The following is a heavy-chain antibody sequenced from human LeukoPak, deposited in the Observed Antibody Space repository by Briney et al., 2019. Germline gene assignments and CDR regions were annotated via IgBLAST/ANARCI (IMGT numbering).Heavy chain of an antibody. CDR1: GYSISSGYY. V-gene: IGHV4-38-2*01. CDR2: IYHSAST. Sequence: SETLSLTCAVSGYSISSGYYWGWIRQPPGKGLEWIGNIYHSASTLYNPSLKSRVTMSVDTSKNQFSLKLTSVTAADTAVYYCARHGGGGWFDPWGQGTLVTVSS. D-gene: IGHD3-3*01. J-gene: IGHJ5*02. CDR3: ARHGGGGWFDP.